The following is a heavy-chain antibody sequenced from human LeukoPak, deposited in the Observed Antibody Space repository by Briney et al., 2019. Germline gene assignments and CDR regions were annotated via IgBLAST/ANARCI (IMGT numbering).Heavy chain of an antibody. CDR2: ISSSGSTI. J-gene: IGHJ3*02. CDR1: GFTFSSFE. D-gene: IGHD3-10*01. V-gene: IGHV3-48*03. CDR3: ASMVRGTSGQTDPFDI. Sequence: PGGSLRLSCAASGFTFSSFEMNWVRQAPGKGLEWVSYISSSGSTIYYADSVKGRFTISRDNAKNSLYLQMNSLRAEDTAVYYCASMVRGTSGQTDPFDIWGQGTMVTVSS.